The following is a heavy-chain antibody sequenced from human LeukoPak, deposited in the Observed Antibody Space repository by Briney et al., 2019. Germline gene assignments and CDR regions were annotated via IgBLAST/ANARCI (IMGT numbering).Heavy chain of an antibody. Sequence: GGSLRLSCAASGFTFSNYGMSWVRQAPGKGLEWVSYISSSGSTIYYADSVKGRFTISRDNAKNSLYLQMNSLRAEDTAVYYCARDRNYYYYMDVWGKGTTVTVSS. CDR1: GFTFSNYG. J-gene: IGHJ6*03. CDR3: ARDRNYYYYMDV. CDR2: ISSSGSTI. V-gene: IGHV3-11*01.